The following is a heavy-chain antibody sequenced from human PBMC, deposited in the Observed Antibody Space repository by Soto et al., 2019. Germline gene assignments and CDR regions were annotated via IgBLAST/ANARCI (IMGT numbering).Heavy chain of an antibody. Sequence: GESLKISCKGSGYRFTSYWISWVRQMPGKGLEWMGRIDPSDSYTNYSPSFQGHVTISADKSISTAYLQWSSLKASDTAMYYCARLLHYDSSGYYPPSGAFDIWGQWTMVTVSS. D-gene: IGHD3-22*01. V-gene: IGHV5-10-1*01. J-gene: IGHJ3*02. CDR2: IDPSDSYT. CDR3: ARLLHYDSSGYYPPSGAFDI. CDR1: GYRFTSYW.